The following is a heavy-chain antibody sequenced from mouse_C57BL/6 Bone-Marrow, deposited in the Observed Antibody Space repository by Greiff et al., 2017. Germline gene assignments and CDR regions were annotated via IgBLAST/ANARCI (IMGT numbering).Heavy chain of an antibody. CDR3: AIYDLDYYAMDY. D-gene: IGHD2-4*01. CDR2: IYPGDGDT. Sequence: QVQLQQSGAELVKPGASVKISCKASGYAFSSYWMNWVKQRPGKGLEWIGQIYPGDGDTNYNGKFKGKATLTAAKSSSTAYMQLSSLTSEDSAVYFCAIYDLDYYAMDYWGQGTSVTVSS. CDR1: GYAFSSYW. J-gene: IGHJ4*01. V-gene: IGHV1-80*01.